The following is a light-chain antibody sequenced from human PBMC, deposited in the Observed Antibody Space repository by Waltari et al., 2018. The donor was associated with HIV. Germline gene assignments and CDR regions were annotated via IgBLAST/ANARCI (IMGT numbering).Light chain of an antibody. V-gene: IGKV4-1*01. CDR1: QSVLYSSNNKNY. Sequence: DIVMTQSPDSLGVSLGERATINCKSSQSVLYSSNNKNYLAWYQQKPGQPPKLLIYWASTRESGVPDRFSGGGSWTDFTLTISSLQAEDVAVYYCQQYYTTLTFGPGTKVDIK. CDR2: WAS. J-gene: IGKJ3*01. CDR3: QQYYTTLT.